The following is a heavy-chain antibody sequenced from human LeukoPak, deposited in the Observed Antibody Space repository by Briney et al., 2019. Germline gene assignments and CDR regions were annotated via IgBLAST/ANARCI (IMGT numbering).Heavy chain of an antibody. CDR3: ARLQGNWYIPA. CDR2: IYSGGTT. J-gene: IGHJ5*02. CDR1: GFTVSSNY. Sequence: GGSLRLSCAASGFTVSSNYMTWVRQAPGKGLDWVSVIYSGGTTYYADSVKGRFTISRDISKNTLYLQMNSLRADDTAVYYCARLQGNWYIPAWGQGTLVTVSS. D-gene: IGHD6-13*01. V-gene: IGHV3-53*01.